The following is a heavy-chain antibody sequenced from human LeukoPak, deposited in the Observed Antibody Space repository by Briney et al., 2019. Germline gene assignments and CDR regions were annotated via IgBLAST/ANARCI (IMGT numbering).Heavy chain of an antibody. V-gene: IGHV3-9*01. Sequence: GGSLRLSCAASGFTFDVYAMHWVRQGPGKGLEWVSGISWNSGRVDYADSVKGRFTISRDNAKNSLYLQMNSLRAEDTALYYCAKGLYGDYVGYFDFWGQGTQVTVSS. D-gene: IGHD4-17*01. J-gene: IGHJ4*02. CDR2: ISWNSGRV. CDR1: GFTFDVYA. CDR3: AKGLYGDYVGYFDF.